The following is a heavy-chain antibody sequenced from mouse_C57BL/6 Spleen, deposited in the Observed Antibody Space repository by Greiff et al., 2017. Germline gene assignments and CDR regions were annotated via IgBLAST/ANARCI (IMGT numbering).Heavy chain of an antibody. J-gene: IGHJ4*01. D-gene: IGHD2-5*01. V-gene: IGHV1-4*01. CDR3: AKVYYSNYVGAMDY. CDR2: INPSSGYT. Sequence: QVQLQQSGAELARPGASVKMSCKASGYTFTSYTMHWVKQRHGQGLAWIGYINPSSGYTKYNQKFKDKATLTADKSSSTAYMQLSSLTSEDSAVYYCAKVYYSNYVGAMDYWGQGTSVTVSS. CDR1: GYTFTSYT.